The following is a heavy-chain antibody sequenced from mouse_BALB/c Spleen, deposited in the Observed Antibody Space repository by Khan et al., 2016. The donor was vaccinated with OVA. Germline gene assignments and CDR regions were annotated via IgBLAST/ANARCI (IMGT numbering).Heavy chain of an antibody. D-gene: IGHD2-3*01. V-gene: IGHV3-2*02. J-gene: IGHJ4*01. CDR2: ISSSGST. Sequence: EVQLQESGPGLVKPSQSLSLTCTVTGYSITSDYAWNWIRRFPGNKLEWMGYISSSGSTNYNPALKSRISITRDTSKNQFFLQLNSVTTEDTATYYCARDGSRYNYVMDFWGQGTSVTVSS. CDR3: ARDGSRYNYVMDF. CDR1: GYSITSDYA.